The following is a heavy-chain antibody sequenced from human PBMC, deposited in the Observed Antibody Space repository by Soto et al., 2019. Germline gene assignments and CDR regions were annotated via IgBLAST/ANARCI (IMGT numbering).Heavy chain of an antibody. CDR2: ISGYNGNT. CDR3: ARGGRSWSAEYYQH. V-gene: IGHV1-18*01. D-gene: IGHD6-13*01. J-gene: IGHJ1*01. CDR1: GYIFTNYG. Sequence: QVQLVQSGTEVKKPGASVKVSCKASGYIFTNYGISWVRQAPGQGPEWMGWISGYNGNTKYAQPVQGRVTMTTDTSTSTAYMELRSLRSDDTAVYYCARGGRSWSAEYYQHWGQGTLVIVSS.